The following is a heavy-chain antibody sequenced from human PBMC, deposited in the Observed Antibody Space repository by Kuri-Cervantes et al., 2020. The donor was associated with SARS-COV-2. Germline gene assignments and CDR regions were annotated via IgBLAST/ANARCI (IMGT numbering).Heavy chain of an antibody. D-gene: IGHD3-22*01. CDR1: GYTFTTYD. CDR3: ARDCHDRSGYYPVRSLDY. V-gene: IGHV1-18*01. Sequence: ASVKVSCKPSGYTFTTYDISWVRQAPGQGLEWLGWISTFSGNTKYEQKFQGRVAMTTDTSTNTAYMELRSLRSDDTAVYYCARDCHDRSGYYPVRSLDYWGQGTQVTVSS. CDR2: ISTFSGNT. J-gene: IGHJ4*02.